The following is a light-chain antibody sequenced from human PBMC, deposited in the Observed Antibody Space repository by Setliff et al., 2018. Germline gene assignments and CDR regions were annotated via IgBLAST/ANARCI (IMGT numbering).Light chain of an antibody. J-gene: IGLJ1*01. CDR1: SSDIGGYNY. CDR2: VVN. V-gene: IGLV2-8*01. CDR3: SSYAGSRNFYV. Sequence: QSVLTQPPSASGSPGQSVTISCTGTSSDIGGYNYVSWYQQHPGKAPKLMIYVVNKRPSGVPDRFSGSKSGNTASLTVSGLQAEDEADYYCSSYAGSRNFYVFGTGTKVTVL.